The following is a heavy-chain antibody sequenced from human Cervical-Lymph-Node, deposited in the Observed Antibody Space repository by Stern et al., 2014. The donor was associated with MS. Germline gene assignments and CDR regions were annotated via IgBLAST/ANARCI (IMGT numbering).Heavy chain of an antibody. CDR3: AREGPTGDPFDY. J-gene: IGHJ4*02. CDR1: GFTFSRSP. D-gene: IGHD4-17*01. Sequence: QVQLVESGGGVVQPGGSLRLSCAASGFTFSRSPMHWVRQAPGKGLEWVAFISSGGNNRYYRDSVKGRFTMSRDNSKNTVYLQMNSLRPEDSAVFYCAREGPTGDPFDYWGQGTLVTVSS. V-gene: IGHV3-30*04. CDR2: ISSGGNNR.